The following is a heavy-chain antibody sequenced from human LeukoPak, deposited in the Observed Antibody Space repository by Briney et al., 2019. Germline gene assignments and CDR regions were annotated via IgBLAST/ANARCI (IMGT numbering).Heavy chain of an antibody. CDR1: GGSISSSSYY. Sequence: SETLSLTCTVSGGSISSSSYYWGWIRQPPGKGLEWIGSIYYSGSTYYNPSLKSRVTISVDTSKNQFSLKLSSVTAADTAIYYCARGPFYHDSAGSFDYWGQGILVTVSS. J-gene: IGHJ4*02. D-gene: IGHD5-18*01. CDR3: ARGPFYHDSAGSFDY. V-gene: IGHV4-39*07. CDR2: IYYSGST.